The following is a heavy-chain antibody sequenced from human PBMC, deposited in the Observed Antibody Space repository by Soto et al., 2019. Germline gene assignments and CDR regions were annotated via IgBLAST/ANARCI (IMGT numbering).Heavy chain of an antibody. CDR3: ARKGLPTYYDFWSGYFNWFDP. Sequence: QVQLQESGPGLVKPSGTLSLTCAVSGGSISSNNWWSWVRQPPGKGLEWIAEIHHTGSTNYNPSLKSRVTTSVDKSKNQFSLKLSSVTAADTAVYYCARKGLPTYYDFWSGYFNWFDPWGQGTLVTVSS. CDR2: IHHTGST. CDR1: GGSISSNNW. D-gene: IGHD3-3*01. J-gene: IGHJ5*02. V-gene: IGHV4-4*02.